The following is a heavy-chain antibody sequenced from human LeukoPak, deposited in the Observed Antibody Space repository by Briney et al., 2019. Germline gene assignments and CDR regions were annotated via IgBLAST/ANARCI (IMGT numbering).Heavy chain of an antibody. D-gene: IGHD6-6*01. J-gene: IGHJ3*02. CDR1: GYSFISYW. CDR3: ARQASNSFGAFDI. Sequence: GESLKISCKGSGYSFISYWIVWVRQMPGKGLEWMGIIYPGDSDARYSPSFQGQVTISADKSVSTAYLQWSSLKASDTAMYHCARQASNSFGAFDIWGQGTMVTVSS. CDR2: IYPGDSDA. V-gene: IGHV5-51*01.